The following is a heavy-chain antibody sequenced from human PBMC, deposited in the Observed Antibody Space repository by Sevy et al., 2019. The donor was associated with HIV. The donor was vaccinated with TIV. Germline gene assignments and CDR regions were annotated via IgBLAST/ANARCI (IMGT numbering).Heavy chain of an antibody. D-gene: IGHD3-3*01. Sequence: GGSLRLSCAASGFTFSDYYMSWIRQAPGKGLEWVSYISSSGSSIYYADSVKGRFTISRDNAKNSLYLQMNSLRAEDTAVYYCARSYYDFWRGYFDYWGQGTLVTVSS. CDR3: ARSYYDFWRGYFDY. CDR2: ISSSGSSI. J-gene: IGHJ4*02. CDR1: GFTFSDYY. V-gene: IGHV3-11*01.